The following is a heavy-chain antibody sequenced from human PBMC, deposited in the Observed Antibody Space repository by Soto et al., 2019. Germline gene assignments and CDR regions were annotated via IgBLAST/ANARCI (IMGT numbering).Heavy chain of an antibody. J-gene: IGHJ4*02. CDR2: VTGSGGTT. Sequence: EVELLESGGGLVQPGGSLRVSCAASGFTFSSCAMSWVRQAPGQGLEWVSSVTGSGGTTYYADSVKGQFTISRDNSKSTLYLQMNSLRVEDTAVYYCVKGGYYYDTSGPTFDYWGQGTLVTVSS. CDR3: VKGGYYYDTSGPTFDY. V-gene: IGHV3-23*01. D-gene: IGHD3-22*01. CDR1: GFTFSSCA.